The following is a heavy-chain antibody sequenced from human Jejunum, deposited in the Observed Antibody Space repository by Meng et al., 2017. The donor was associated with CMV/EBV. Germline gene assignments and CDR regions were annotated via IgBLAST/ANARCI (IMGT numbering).Heavy chain of an antibody. D-gene: IGHD4/OR15-4a*01. Sequence: VAGGYIRGSDSNNWGWDGQGQGKGREWSGSILHSERTYYNTSLKSRVTISVATSKTQFSLKVGSVAAADTAVYYWARHMVHPCFDSYGQGTLVTVSS. J-gene: IGHJ4*02. V-gene: IGHV4-39*01. CDR2: ILHSERT. CDR3: ARHMVHPCFDS. CDR1: GGYIRGSDSNN.